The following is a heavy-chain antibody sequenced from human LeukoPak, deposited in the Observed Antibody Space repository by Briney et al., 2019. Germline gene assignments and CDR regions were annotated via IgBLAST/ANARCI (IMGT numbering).Heavy chain of an antibody. CDR1: GGSISSYY. J-gene: IGHJ1*01. Sequence: SETLSLTCTVSGGSISSYYWSWIRQPAGKGLEWIGRIYTSGSTNYNPSPKSRVTMSVDTSKNQFSLKLSSVTAADTAVYYCAREPSPLGYGGYLYFQHWGQGTLVTVSS. CDR3: AREPSPLGYGGYLYFQH. D-gene: IGHD4-17*01. CDR2: IYTSGST. V-gene: IGHV4-4*07.